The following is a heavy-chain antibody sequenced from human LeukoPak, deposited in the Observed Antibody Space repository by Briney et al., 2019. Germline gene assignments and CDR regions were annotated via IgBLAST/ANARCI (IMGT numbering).Heavy chain of an antibody. J-gene: IGHJ4*02. CDR3: ARAGQSDY. CDR1: GFTFSSYS. Sequence: SGGSLRLSCAASGFTFSSYSMNWVRQAPGKGLEWVSSISSSSSYIYYADSVKGRFTTSRDNAKNSLFLQVNSLRAEDTAVYYCARAGQSDYWGQGTLVTVSS. CDR2: ISSSSSYI. V-gene: IGHV3-21*04.